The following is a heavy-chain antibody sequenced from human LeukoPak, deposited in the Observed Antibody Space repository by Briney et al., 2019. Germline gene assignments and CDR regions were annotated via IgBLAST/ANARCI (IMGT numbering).Heavy chain of an antibody. D-gene: IGHD6-19*01. J-gene: IGHJ3*02. V-gene: IGHV1-24*01. Sequence: GASVKVSCKVSGYTLTELSMHWVRQAPGKGLEWMGGFDPEDGETIYAQKFQGRVTMTEDTSTDTAYMELSSLRSEDTAVYYCATVGQWLDAPLDAFDIWGQGTMVTVSS. CDR2: FDPEDGET. CDR1: GYTLTELS. CDR3: ATVGQWLDAPLDAFDI.